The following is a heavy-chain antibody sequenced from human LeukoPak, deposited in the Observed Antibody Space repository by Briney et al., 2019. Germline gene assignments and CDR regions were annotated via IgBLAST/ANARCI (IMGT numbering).Heavy chain of an antibody. J-gene: IGHJ4*02. Sequence: ASVKVSCKASGYTFTGYGISWVRQAPGQGLEWMGWISAYNGNTNYAQKLQGRVTMTTDTSTSTAYMELRSLRSDDTAVYYCARWYYDILTGYYALYYFDYWGQGTLVTVSS. CDR2: ISAYNGNT. D-gene: IGHD3-9*01. CDR3: ARWYYDILTGYYALYYFDY. V-gene: IGHV1-18*04. CDR1: GYTFTGYG.